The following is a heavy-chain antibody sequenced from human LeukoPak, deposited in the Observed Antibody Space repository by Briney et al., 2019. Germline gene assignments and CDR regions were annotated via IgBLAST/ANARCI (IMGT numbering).Heavy chain of an antibody. D-gene: IGHD3-16*02. V-gene: IGHV1-18*01. J-gene: IGHJ4*02. Sequence: ASVKVSCKASGYTFTSYGISWVRQAPGQGLEWMGWISAYNGNTNYAQKLQGRVTMTTDTSTSTAYMELRSLRSDDTAMYYCARELKDYVWGSYRFPFDYWGQGTLVTVSS. CDR3: ARELKDYVWGSYRFPFDY. CDR2: ISAYNGNT. CDR1: GYTFTSYG.